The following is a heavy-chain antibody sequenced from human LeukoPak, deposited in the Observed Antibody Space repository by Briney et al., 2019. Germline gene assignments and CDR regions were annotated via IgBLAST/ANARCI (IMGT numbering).Heavy chain of an antibody. J-gene: IGHJ6*03. CDR3: ARLSPPQQQSRPHYYNYMDV. V-gene: IGHV4-34*01. CDR1: GGSFSGYY. Sequence: PSETLSLTCAVYGGSFSGYYWSWIRQPPGKGLEWIGEINHSGSTNYNPSLKSRVTISVDTSKKQFSLKLSSVTAADTAVYYCARLSPPQQQSRPHYYNYMDVWGKGTTVTVSS. D-gene: IGHD5-18*01. CDR2: INHSGST.